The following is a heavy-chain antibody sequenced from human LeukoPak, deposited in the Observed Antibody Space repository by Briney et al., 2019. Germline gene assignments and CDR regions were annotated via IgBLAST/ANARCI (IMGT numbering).Heavy chain of an antibody. J-gene: IGHJ5*02. V-gene: IGHV4-59*01. CDR2: IYYSGST. D-gene: IGHD2-21*01. CDR3: ARGGGGYPPYL. CDR1: GGSISSYY. Sequence: SETLSLTCTVSGGSISSYYWSWIRQPPGKGLEWIGYIYYSGSTNYNPSLKSRVTISVDSSKNQFSLKLSSVTAADTAVYYCARGGGGYPPYLWGQGTLVTVSS.